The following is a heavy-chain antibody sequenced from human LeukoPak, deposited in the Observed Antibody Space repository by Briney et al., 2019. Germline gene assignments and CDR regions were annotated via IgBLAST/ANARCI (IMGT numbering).Heavy chain of an antibody. D-gene: IGHD3-10*01. Sequence: GGSLRLSCEVSGFTFSKYWMRWVRQAPGKGLEWVASIDKDGSEKRYVDSVEGRFTISRDNAKNSVYLQMTSLGAEDTAVYYCATYTQHFGAPGTDYWGQGTLVTVSS. CDR2: IDKDGSEK. V-gene: IGHV3-7*01. J-gene: IGHJ4*02. CDR1: GFTFSKYW. CDR3: ATYTQHFGAPGTDY.